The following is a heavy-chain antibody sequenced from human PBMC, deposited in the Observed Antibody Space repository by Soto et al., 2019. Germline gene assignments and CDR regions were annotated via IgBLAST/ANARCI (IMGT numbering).Heavy chain of an antibody. D-gene: IGHD2-15*01. CDR2: ISAYNGNT. V-gene: IGHV1-18*01. Sequence: ASVKVSCKASGYTFTSYGISWVRQAPGQGLEWMGWISAYNGNTNYAQKLQGRVTMTTDTSTSTAYMELRSLRSDDTAVYYCARDSYCSGGSCYSGYFDYWGQGTLVTSP. J-gene: IGHJ4*02. CDR1: GYTFTSYG. CDR3: ARDSYCSGGSCYSGYFDY.